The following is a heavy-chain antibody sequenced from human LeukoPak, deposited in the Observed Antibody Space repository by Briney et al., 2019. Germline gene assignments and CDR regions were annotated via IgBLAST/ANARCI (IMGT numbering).Heavy chain of an antibody. CDR2: INCNSGDA. J-gene: IGHJ6*03. CDR1: GYTFTSNY. Sequence: ASVKVSCKAFGYTFTSNYMHWLRQAPGQGLEWVGRINCNSGDATSAQKFQGRVTMTRDTSVSTAYMDLSSVTADDTAVYFCARSAGHCSSGVCFTDYYMDVWGRGTMVTVSS. V-gene: IGHV1-2*02. D-gene: IGHD2-8*01. CDR3: ARSAGHCSSGVCFTDYYMDV.